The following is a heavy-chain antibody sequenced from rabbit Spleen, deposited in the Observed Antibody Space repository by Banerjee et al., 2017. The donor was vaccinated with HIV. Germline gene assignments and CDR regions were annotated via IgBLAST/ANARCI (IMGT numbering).Heavy chain of an antibody. V-gene: IGHV1S40*01. D-gene: IGHD2-1*01. CDR1: GFSFNDDYY. CDR3: ARGSATMTMVITGWYFTL. Sequence: QSLEESGGGLVKPGASLTLTCKASGFSFNDDYYVCWVRQAPGKGLECIACIYAGSSGSTYYASWAKGRFTISKTSSTTVTLQMTSLTAADTATYFCARGSATMTMVITGWYFTLWGPGTLVTVS. J-gene: IGHJ4*01. CDR2: IYAGSSGST.